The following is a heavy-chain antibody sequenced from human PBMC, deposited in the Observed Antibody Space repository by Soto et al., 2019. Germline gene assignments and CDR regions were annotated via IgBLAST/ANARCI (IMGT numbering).Heavy chain of an antibody. CDR2: GYYSATA. Sequence: PSETLSLTCNFSGCSIRSSTCYWCWVRQPAGEELEWTGGGYYSATARYTPSLKGRLTISVDTSTNQFSLNLHDVTAADTAVYYCARRATTVTYDGFEILGQGTMVTVSS. J-gene: IGHJ3*02. D-gene: IGHD4-17*01. CDR1: GCSIRSSTCY. CDR3: ARRATTVTYDGFEI. V-gene: IGHV4-39*01.